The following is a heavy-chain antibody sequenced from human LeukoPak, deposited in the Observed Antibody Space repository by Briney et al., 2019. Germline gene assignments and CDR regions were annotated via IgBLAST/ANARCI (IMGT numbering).Heavy chain of an antibody. V-gene: IGHV1-69*04. Sequence: PVASVKVSCKASGGSFSSYVITWVRQAPGQGLEWMGRIIPVRGVSNFAQKFEGRVTITADKSTNTAHMELRRLESGDTAVYYCARNPQSEYSGSYLDYWGQGTLVTVSS. CDR1: GGSFSSYV. CDR3: ARNPQSEYSGSYLDY. D-gene: IGHD1-26*01. J-gene: IGHJ4*02. CDR2: IIPVRGVS.